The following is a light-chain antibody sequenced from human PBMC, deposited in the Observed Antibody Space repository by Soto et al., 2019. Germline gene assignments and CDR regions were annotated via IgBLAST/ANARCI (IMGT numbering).Light chain of an antibody. Sequence: DIVMTQSPDSLAVSLGERVTINCKSSQNLLYRSNNKNYLTWYQQKPGQPPKLLIYWASIRESGVPDRFSGSWSGAYFTLTLSSLQAEEAAVYYYQQCYSSPPTFGQGTKVEIK. J-gene: IGKJ1*01. CDR2: WAS. CDR3: QQCYSSPPT. V-gene: IGKV4-1*01. CDR1: QNLLYRSNNKNY.